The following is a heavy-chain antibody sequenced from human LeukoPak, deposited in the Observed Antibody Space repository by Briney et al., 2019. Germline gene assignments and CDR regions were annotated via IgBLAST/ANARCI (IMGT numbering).Heavy chain of an antibody. J-gene: IGHJ4*02. V-gene: IGHV4-59*01. CDR3: ARAPRYCGSYYAPKFYFDY. D-gene: IGHD1-26*01. CDR2: IYNSGIT. CDR1: GGSISSYY. Sequence: SETLSLTCIVSGGSISSYYWSWIRQPPGKGLEWIGYIYNSGITNHNPSLKSRVTISVDTSKNQFSLKLSSVTAADTAVYYCARAPRYCGSYYAPKFYFDYWGQGTLVTVSS.